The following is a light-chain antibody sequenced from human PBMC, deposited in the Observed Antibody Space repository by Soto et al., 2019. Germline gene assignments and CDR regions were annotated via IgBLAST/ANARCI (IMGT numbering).Light chain of an antibody. J-gene: IGLJ1*01. CDR1: SSDVGGYNY. CDR3: SSYISSGTLV. Sequence: QPALAQPASVSGSPGQSITISCTGTSSDVGGYNYVSWYQQHPGKAPKLMIYDVSNRPSGVSNRFSGSKSGNTASLTISGLQAEDEADYYCSSYISSGTLVFGTGTKVTVL. V-gene: IGLV2-14*03. CDR2: DVS.